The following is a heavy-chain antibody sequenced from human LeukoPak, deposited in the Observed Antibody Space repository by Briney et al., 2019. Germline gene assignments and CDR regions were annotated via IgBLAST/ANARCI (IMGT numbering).Heavy chain of an antibody. CDR1: GFTVSSNY. CDR3: FPQPPGNYQLDL. J-gene: IGHJ4*01. CDR2: VYSGGTT. V-gene: IGHV3-53*01. Sequence: GGSLRLSCAASGFTVSSNYMSWVRQAPGKGLEWVSVVYSGGTTYYTDSVKGRFIISRDNSKNTLYLQMNSLRAEDTAMYYCFPQPPGNYQLDLRGQGNPV. D-gene: IGHD5-24*01.